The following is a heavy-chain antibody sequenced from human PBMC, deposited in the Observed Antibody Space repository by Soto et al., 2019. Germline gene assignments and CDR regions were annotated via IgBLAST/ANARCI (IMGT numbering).Heavy chain of an antibody. J-gene: IGHJ6*02. CDR3: ARQSLEDYYDSSGPYYYYGMDV. Sequence: PWESLKISCKGSGYSFTSYWISWVRKMPGKGLEWMGRIDPSDSYTNYSPSFQGHVTISADKSISTAYLQWSSLKASDTAMYYCARQSLEDYYDSSGPYYYYGMDVWGQGTTVTVSS. V-gene: IGHV5-10-1*01. D-gene: IGHD3-22*01. CDR1: GYSFTSYW. CDR2: IDPSDSYT.